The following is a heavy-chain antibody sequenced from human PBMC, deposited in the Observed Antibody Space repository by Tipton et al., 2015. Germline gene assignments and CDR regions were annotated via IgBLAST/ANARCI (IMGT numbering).Heavy chain of an antibody. CDR2: ISGSGGTT. V-gene: IGHV3-23*01. CDR1: GFRFSDSA. D-gene: IGHD1-1*01. CDR3: ARDWISDY. J-gene: IGHJ4*02. Sequence: SLRLSCTTSGFRFSDSAMTWVRQSPGKGLEWVSLISGSGGTTYYADSVKGRFSISRDNNKNTLFLQMNSLRADDTALYYCARDWISDYWGRGTLVTVSP.